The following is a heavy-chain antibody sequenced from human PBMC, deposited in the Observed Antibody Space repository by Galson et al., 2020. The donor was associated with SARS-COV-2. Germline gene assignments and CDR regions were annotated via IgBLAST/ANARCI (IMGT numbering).Heavy chain of an antibody. Sequence: SETLSLTCTVSGVSISSGGYYWSWIRQHPGKGLEWIGYIYYSGSTHYNPSLKSRVTISVDTSKNQFSLKLSSVTAADTAVYYCARVDGAPTIFGVVIIGPHAFDIWGQGTMVTVSS. D-gene: IGHD3-3*01. CDR1: GVSISSGGYY. CDR2: IYYSGST. V-gene: IGHV4-31*03. J-gene: IGHJ3*02. CDR3: ARVDGAPTIFGVVIIGPHAFDI.